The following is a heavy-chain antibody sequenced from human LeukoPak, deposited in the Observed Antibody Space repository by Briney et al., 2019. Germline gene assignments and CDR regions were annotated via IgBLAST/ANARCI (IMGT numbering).Heavy chain of an antibody. CDR1: GFTFSSYS. Sequence: PGGSLRLSCAASGFTFSSYSMNWVRQAPGEGLEWVSSISSSSSYIYYADSVKGRFTISRDNAKNSLYLQMNSLRAEDTAVYYCARDPPYCSGGSCTPRNWFDPWGQGTLVTVSS. V-gene: IGHV3-21*01. D-gene: IGHD2-15*01. CDR2: ISSSSSYI. CDR3: ARDPPYCSGGSCTPRNWFDP. J-gene: IGHJ5*02.